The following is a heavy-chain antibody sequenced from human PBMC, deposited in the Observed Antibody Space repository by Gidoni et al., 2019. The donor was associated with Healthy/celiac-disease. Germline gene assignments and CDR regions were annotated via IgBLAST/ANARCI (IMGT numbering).Heavy chain of an antibody. CDR2: IYTSGST. D-gene: IGHD6-13*01. J-gene: IGHJ5*02. CDR3: ARAAAGTFWFDP. V-gene: IGHV4-61*02. Sequence: QVQLQESGPGLVKPSQTLSLTCTDSGGPISSGSYYWSWIRQPAGKGLEWIGRIYTSGSTNYNPSLKSRVTISVDTSKNQFSLKLSSVTAADTAVYYCARAAAGTFWFDPWGQGTLVTVSS. CDR1: GGPISSGSYY.